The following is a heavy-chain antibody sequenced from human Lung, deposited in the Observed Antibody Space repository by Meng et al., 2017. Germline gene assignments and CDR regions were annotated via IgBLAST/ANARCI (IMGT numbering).Heavy chain of an antibody. D-gene: IGHD1-14*01. V-gene: IGHV1-69*13. CDR3: ARGRRNEPLFDY. CDR2: LIAVFDKT. Sequence: QVQLAQSGPEVKKPASSVKFACKTSGGSFSTHTFSWVRQAPGQGLEWMGGLIAVFDKTKAAPRFQDRVTFTADESTSTAYMELSSLTFDDTAVYFCARGRRNEPLFDYWGQGTLVTVSS. J-gene: IGHJ4*02. CDR1: GGSFSTHT.